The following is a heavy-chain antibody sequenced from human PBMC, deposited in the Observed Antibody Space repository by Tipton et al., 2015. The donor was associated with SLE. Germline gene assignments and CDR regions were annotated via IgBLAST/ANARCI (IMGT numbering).Heavy chain of an antibody. J-gene: IGHJ4*02. CDR3: ARLDATTAF. V-gene: IGHV4-39*07. D-gene: IGHD1-1*01. Sequence: TLSLTCTVSGGSISSYYWGWIRPPPGRGLEWIGSIYYSGSTYYSPSLKSRVAISVDTSKNQFSLKLTYVTAADTAVYYCARLDATTAFWGQGTLVTVSS. CDR2: IYYSGST. CDR1: GGSISSYY.